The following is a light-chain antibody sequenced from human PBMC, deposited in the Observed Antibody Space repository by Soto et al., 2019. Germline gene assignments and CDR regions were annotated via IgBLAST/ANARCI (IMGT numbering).Light chain of an antibody. CDR2: GAS. J-gene: IGKJ3*01. CDR1: QSITTY. CDR3: QQSYNRPPA. V-gene: IGKV1-39*01. Sequence: IQMTQSPSSLSVSVGDSVTITCRSSQSITTYLNWYQQKPGKGPRLLIYGASSLPSGVPARFAGSGSGTNFTLTVSSLQPEDIAVYYCQQSYNRPPAFGSGTKVEIK.